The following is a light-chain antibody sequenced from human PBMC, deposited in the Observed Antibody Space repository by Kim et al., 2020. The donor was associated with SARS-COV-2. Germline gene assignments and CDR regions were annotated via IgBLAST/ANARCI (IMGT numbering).Light chain of an antibody. CDR1: NGSIASNY. V-gene: IGLV6-57*04. J-gene: IGLJ2*01. Sequence: NFMLTQPHSVSESPGKTVTISCTRSNGSIASNYVQWYQQRPGSAPTTVIYEDNQRPSGVPDRFSGSIDSSSNSASLTISGLKTEDEADYYCQSYDSVVVFGGGTQLTVL. CDR2: EDN. CDR3: QSYDSVVV.